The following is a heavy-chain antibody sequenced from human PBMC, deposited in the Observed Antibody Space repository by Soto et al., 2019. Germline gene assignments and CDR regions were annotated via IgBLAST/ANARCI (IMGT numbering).Heavy chain of an antibody. Sequence: GGSLRLSCAASGFTFSSYGMHWVRQAPGKGLEWVAVISYDGSNKYYADSVKGRFTISRDNSKNTRYLQMNSLRAEDTDVYDCAKAVITMIGASYFDFWGQGTLVTVSS. J-gene: IGHJ4*02. CDR3: AKAVITMIGASYFDF. D-gene: IGHD3-10*02. CDR2: ISYDGSNK. V-gene: IGHV3-30*18. CDR1: GFTFSSYG.